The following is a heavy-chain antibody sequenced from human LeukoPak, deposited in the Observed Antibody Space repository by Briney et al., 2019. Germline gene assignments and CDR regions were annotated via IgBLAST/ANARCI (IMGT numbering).Heavy chain of an antibody. CDR3: ARPGHYYYYFDY. CDR1: GGSFSGYY. V-gene: IGHV4-34*01. CDR2: INHSGST. Sequence: PSETLSLTCAVYGGSFSGYYWSWIRQPPGKGLEWIGEINHSGSTNYNLSLKSRVTISVDTSKNQFSLKLSSVTAADTAVYYCARPGHYYYYFDYWGQGTLVTVSS. J-gene: IGHJ4*02. D-gene: IGHD1-26*01.